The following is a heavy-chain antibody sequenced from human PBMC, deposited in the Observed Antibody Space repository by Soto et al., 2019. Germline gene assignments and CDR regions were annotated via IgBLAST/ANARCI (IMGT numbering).Heavy chain of an antibody. J-gene: IGHJ6*02. V-gene: IGHV4-34*01. Sequence: SETLSLTCAVYGGSFIGYYWSWIRQPPGKGLEWIGEINHSGSTNYNPSLKSRVTISVDTSKNQFSLKLSSVTAADTAVYYCARGAGGYGSGSYYNSNYYYYGMDVWGQGTTVTVS. CDR2: INHSGST. CDR1: GGSFIGYY. D-gene: IGHD3-10*01. CDR3: ARGAGGYGSGSYYNSNYYYYGMDV.